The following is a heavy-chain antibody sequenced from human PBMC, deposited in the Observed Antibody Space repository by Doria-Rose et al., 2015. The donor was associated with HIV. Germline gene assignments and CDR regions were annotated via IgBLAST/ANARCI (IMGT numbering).Heavy chain of an antibody. D-gene: IGHD6-13*01. CDR1: GVSLSSPGMG. CDR2: IFSDDER. J-gene: IGHJ4*02. CDR3: ARIKSSRWYHKYYFDF. V-gene: IGHV2-26*01. Sequence: ESGPVLVKPTETLTLTCTVSGVSLSSPGMGVSWIRQPPGKALEWPANIFSDDERSYKTSLNSRLTISRGTSNSQVVLTMTDMDPVDTATYYCARIKSSRWYHKYYFDFWGQGTLVIVSA.